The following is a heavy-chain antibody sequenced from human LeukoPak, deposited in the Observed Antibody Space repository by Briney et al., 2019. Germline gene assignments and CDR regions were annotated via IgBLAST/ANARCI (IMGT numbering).Heavy chain of an antibody. V-gene: IGHV1-69*13. CDR1: GGTFSSYA. Sequence: ASVKVSCKASGGTFSSYAISWVRQAPGQGLEWMGGIIPIFGTANYAQKFQGRVTITADESTSTAYMELSSLRSEDTAVYYCSVTRCSGSYSLSYYFDYWGQGTLVTVSS. CDR3: SVTRCSGSYSLSYYFDY. J-gene: IGHJ4*02. D-gene: IGHD1-26*01. CDR2: IIPIFGTA.